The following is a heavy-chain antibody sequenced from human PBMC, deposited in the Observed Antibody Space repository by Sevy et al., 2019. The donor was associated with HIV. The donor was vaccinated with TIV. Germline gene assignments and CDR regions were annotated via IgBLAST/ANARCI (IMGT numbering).Heavy chain of an antibody. J-gene: IGHJ6*02. CDR2: IYPGDSDT. CDR1: GYIFSDYW. D-gene: IGHD6-13*01. CDR3: ARATAGTAPHFSYYTMDV. V-gene: IGHV5-51*01. Sequence: GESLKISCKGSGYIFSDYWIGWVRQMPGKGLEWMGIIYPGDSDTRYSPSSQGQVTISADKSISTAYLQWSSLKASDTVMYYCARATAGTAPHFSYYTMDVWGQGTTVTISS.